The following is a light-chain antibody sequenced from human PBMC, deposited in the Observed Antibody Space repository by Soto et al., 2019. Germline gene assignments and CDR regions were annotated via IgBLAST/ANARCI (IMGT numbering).Light chain of an antibody. CDR1: SSDVGGYNY. V-gene: IGLV2-14*03. CDR3: SSYTSSSLPTV. Sequence: QSALTQPASVSGSPGQSITLSCTGTSSDVGGYNYVSWYQHHPGKAPKLMIYDVSNRPSGVSNRFSGSKSGNTASLTISGLQAEDAADYYCSSYTSSSLPTVFGGGTKLTVL. CDR2: DVS. J-gene: IGLJ2*01.